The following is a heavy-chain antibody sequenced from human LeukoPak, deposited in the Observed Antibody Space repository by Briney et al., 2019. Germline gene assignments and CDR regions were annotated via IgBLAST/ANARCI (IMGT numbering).Heavy chain of an antibody. CDR3: ARGQRPQYTSTWDNWFDP. CDR2: IKEDGSET. Sequence: GGSLRLSCSASGFTLSHYWMTWVRQAPGKGLEWVASIKEDGSETSYVDSVKGRFTISRDNAKNSLYLQIDSLRAEDTAVYYCARGQRPQYTSTWDNWFDPWGQGTQVTVSS. V-gene: IGHV3-7*01. D-gene: IGHD2-2*01. CDR1: GFTLSHYW. J-gene: IGHJ5*02.